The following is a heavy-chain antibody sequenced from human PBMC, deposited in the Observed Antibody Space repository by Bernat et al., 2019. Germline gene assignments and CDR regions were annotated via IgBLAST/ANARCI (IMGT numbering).Heavy chain of an antibody. CDR2: IYYSGST. CDR1: GGSISSYY. V-gene: IGHV4-59*01. CDR3: ASVFGGNSAYWYFDL. J-gene: IGHJ2*01. Sequence: QVQLQESGPGLVKPSETLSLTCTVSGGSISSYYWSWILQPPGKGLEWIGYIYYSGSTNYNPSLNSRVTVSVDTSKNQFSLKLTSVTAAGTAVYYCASVFGGNSAYWYFDLRGRGTLVTDSS. D-gene: IGHD4-23*01.